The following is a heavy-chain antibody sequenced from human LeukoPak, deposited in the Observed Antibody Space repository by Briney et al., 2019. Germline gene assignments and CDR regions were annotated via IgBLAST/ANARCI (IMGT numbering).Heavy chain of an antibody. CDR3: ARDHSYYGSGYYYGMDV. CDR1: GGSISSYY. V-gene: IGHV4-59*01. Sequence: SETLSLTCTGSGGSISSYYWSWIRQPPGKGLEWIGYIYYSGSTNYNPSLKSRVTISVDTSKNQFSLKLSSVTAADTAVYYCARDHSYYGSGYYYGMDVWGQGTTVTVSS. CDR2: IYYSGST. J-gene: IGHJ6*02. D-gene: IGHD3-10*01.